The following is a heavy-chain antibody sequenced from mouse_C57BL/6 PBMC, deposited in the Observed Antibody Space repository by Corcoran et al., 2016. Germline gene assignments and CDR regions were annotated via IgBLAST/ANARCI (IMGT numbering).Heavy chain of an antibody. Sequence: EVQLQQSGPELVKPGASVKISCKASGYTFTDYYMNWVKQSHGKSLEWIGDINPNNGGTSYNQKFKGKDTLTVDKSSSTAYMELRSLTSEDSAVYYWARRGYYDAMDYWGQGTSVTVSS. CDR1: GYTFTDYY. D-gene: IGHD2-14*01. CDR3: ARRGYYDAMDY. CDR2: INPNNGGT. V-gene: IGHV1-26*01. J-gene: IGHJ4*01.